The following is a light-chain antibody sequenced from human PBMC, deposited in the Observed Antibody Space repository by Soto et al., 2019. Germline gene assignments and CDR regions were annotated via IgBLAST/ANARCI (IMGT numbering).Light chain of an antibody. V-gene: IGKV1-33*01. J-gene: IGKJ2*01. CDR3: QQYDNLSSYT. Sequence: DIQMTQSPSSLSASVGDRGTITCQASQDISNYLNWYQQKPGKAPKLLIYDASIRETGVPSRFSGSGSGTDFTFTISSLQPEDIATYYCQQYDNLSSYTFGQGTKLQI. CDR2: DAS. CDR1: QDISNY.